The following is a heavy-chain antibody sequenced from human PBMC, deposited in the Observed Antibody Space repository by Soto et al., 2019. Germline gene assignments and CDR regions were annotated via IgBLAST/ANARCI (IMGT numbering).Heavy chain of an antibody. D-gene: IGHD6-13*01. Sequence: QVPLVQSGAEVKKPGASLKVSCKASGYTFTSYAMHWVRQAPGQRLEWMGWINAGNGNTKYSQKFQGRVTITRDTSASTAYMELSSLRSEDTAVYYCARERYISRPPHRYYYYMDVWGKGTTVTVSS. CDR1: GYTFTSYA. V-gene: IGHV1-3*01. CDR3: ARERYISRPPHRYYYYMDV. J-gene: IGHJ6*03. CDR2: INAGNGNT.